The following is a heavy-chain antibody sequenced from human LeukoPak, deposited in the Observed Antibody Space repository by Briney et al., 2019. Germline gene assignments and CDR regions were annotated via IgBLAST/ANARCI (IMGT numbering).Heavy chain of an antibody. CDR2: SNAGNGNT. V-gene: IGHV1-3*02. D-gene: IGHD6-19*01. J-gene: IGHJ4*02. CDR1: GYTFTSYA. CDR3: ARVGEGSGWYSLEY. Sequence: ASVTVSCKASGYTFTSYAMHWVRQAPGQRLEWMGWSNAGNGNTKFSQEFQGRVTITRDTSASTAYMKPSSLRYGDIHVYYCARVGEGSGWYSLEYWGQGTLVTVSS.